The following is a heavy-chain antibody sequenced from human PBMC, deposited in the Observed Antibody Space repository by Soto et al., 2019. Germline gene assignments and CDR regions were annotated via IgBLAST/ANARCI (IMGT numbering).Heavy chain of an antibody. D-gene: IGHD6-6*01. J-gene: IGHJ5*02. CDR3: ARGIYSSSSRNWFDP. CDR1: GFTFSTYW. CDR2: INSDGSTT. Sequence: EVHLVESGGGLVQPGGSLRLSCAASGFTFSTYWMHWVRQAPGRGLVWVSRINSDGSTTTYADSVKGRFTISRDNAKNTLYVQMNSLRAEDTAVYYCARGIYSSSSRNWFDPWGQGTLVTVSS. V-gene: IGHV3-74*01.